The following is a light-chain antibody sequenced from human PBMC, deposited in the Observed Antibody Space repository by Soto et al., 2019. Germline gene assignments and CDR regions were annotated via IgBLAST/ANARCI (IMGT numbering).Light chain of an antibody. Sequence: DNKMTQSPSTLSAFVGDRVTITCRASEAIDDWLAWYQQKPGKAPKLLIYRASNLESGVPSRFSGRGFATEFTLHISSLQPGDVATYFRQEYNSYFGGGTQVEIK. CDR1: EAIDDW. CDR3: QEYNSY. V-gene: IGKV1-5*03. J-gene: IGKJ4*01. CDR2: RAS.